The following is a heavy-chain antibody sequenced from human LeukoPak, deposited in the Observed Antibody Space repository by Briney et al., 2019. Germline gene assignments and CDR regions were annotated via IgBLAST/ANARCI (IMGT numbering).Heavy chain of an antibody. J-gene: IGHJ4*02. Sequence: GESLKISCKGSGYSFTSYWIGWVRQMPGKGLEWMGIIYPGDSDTRYSPSFQGQVTISADKSISTAYLQWSSLKASDTAMYYCAVVVRGVIIGGHFDYWGQGTLVTVSS. CDR2: IYPGDSDT. D-gene: IGHD3-10*01. CDR1: GYSFTSYW. V-gene: IGHV5-51*01. CDR3: AVVVRGVIIGGHFDY.